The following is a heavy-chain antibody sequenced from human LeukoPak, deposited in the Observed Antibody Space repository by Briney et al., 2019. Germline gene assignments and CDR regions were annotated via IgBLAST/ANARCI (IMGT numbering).Heavy chain of an antibody. J-gene: IGHJ4*02. CDR1: GYTFTGYY. Sequence: GASVKVSCKASGYTFTGYYMHWVRQAPGPGLELMGWINPNSGGTNYSQTFQGRATMTRDTSISTAYMELSRLRSDDTAVYYCARALVANDYVWGSYRYTYNGGIYFDYWGQGTLVTVSS. CDR2: INPNSGGT. CDR3: ARALVANDYVWGSYRYTYNGGIYFDY. V-gene: IGHV1-2*02. D-gene: IGHD3-16*02.